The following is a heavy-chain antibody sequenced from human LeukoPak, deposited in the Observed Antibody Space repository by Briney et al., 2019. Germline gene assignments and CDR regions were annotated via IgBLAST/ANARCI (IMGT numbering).Heavy chain of an antibody. CDR3: VKVLSSGWYGAFAEYFQH. Sequence: PGGSLRLSCSASGFTFSSYAMHWVRQAPGKGLEYVSAISSNGGSTYYADSVKGRLTISRDNSKNTLYLQMSSLRAEDTAVYYCVKVLSSGWYGAFAEYFQHWGQGTLVTVSS. CDR1: GFTFSSYA. V-gene: IGHV3-64D*06. J-gene: IGHJ1*01. D-gene: IGHD6-19*01. CDR2: ISSNGGST.